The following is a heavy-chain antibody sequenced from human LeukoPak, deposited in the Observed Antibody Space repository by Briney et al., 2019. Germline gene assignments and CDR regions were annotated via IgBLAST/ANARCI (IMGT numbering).Heavy chain of an antibody. D-gene: IGHD3-3*01. CDR3: ARAVTNDLDY. J-gene: IGHJ4*02. V-gene: IGHV3-30-3*01. CDR2: ISYDGSNK. Sequence: GGSLRLSCAASGFTFSSYAMHWVRQAPGKGLEWVAVISYDGSNKYYADSVKGRFTISRDNAKNSLYLQMNSLRAEDTAVYYCARAVTNDLDYWGQGTLVTVSS. CDR1: GFTFSSYA.